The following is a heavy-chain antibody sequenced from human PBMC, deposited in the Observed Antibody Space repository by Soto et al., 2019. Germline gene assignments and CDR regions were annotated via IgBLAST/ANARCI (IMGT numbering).Heavy chain of an antibody. Sequence: PSETLSLTCTVSGGSISSYYWSWIRQPPGKGLEWIGYIYYSGSTNYNPSLKSRVTISVDTSKNQFSLKLSSVTAADTAVYYCARGYCSGGSCYPFQAFDIWGQGTMVTVSS. CDR2: IYYSGST. V-gene: IGHV4-59*08. D-gene: IGHD2-15*01. CDR3: ARGYCSGGSCYPFQAFDI. CDR1: GGSISSYY. J-gene: IGHJ3*02.